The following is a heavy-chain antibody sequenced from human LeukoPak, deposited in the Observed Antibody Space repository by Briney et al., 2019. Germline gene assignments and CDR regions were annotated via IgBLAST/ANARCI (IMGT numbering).Heavy chain of an antibody. CDR1: GGSISSYY. D-gene: IGHD5-24*01. Sequence: PSETLSLTCTVSGGSISSYYWSWIRQPPGKGLEWIGYIYYSGSTNYNPSLKSRVTISVDTSKNQFSLKLSSVTAADTAVYYCARVTSEMATYFDYWGQGTLVTVSS. J-gene: IGHJ4*02. V-gene: IGHV4-59*01. CDR2: IYYSGST. CDR3: ARVTSEMATYFDY.